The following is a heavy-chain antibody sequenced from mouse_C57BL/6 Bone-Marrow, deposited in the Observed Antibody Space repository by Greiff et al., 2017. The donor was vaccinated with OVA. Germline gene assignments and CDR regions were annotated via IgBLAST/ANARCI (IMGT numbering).Heavy chain of an antibody. V-gene: IGHV1-7*01. CDR2: INPSSGYT. Sequence: VKLMESGAELAKPGASVKLSCKASGYTFTSYWMHWVKQRPGQGLEWIGYINPSSGYTKYNQKFKDKAPLTADKSSSTAYMQLSSLTYEDSAVYYCARSEGYYGSSYWYFDVWGTGTTVTVSS. J-gene: IGHJ1*03. D-gene: IGHD1-1*01. CDR1: GYTFTSYW. CDR3: ARSEGYYGSSYWYFDV.